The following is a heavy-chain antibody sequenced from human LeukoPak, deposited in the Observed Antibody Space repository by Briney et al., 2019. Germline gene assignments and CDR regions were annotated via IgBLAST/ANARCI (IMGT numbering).Heavy chain of an antibody. V-gene: IGHV3-21*01. J-gene: IGHJ4*02. Sequence: GGSLRLSCAASGFTFSSYAMSWVRQAPGKGLEWVSSISSSSSYIYYADSVKGRFTISRDNAKNSLYLQMNSLRAEDTAVYYCARGDGSRTCFDYWGQGTLVTVSS. CDR1: GFTFSSYA. CDR2: ISSSSSYI. CDR3: ARGDGSRTCFDY. D-gene: IGHD2-15*01.